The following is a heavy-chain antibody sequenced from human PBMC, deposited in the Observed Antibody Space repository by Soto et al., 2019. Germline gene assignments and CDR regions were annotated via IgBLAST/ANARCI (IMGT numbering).Heavy chain of an antibody. CDR1: GYTFTGYY. D-gene: IGHD4-17*01. J-gene: IGHJ6*02. CDR2: INPNSGGT. V-gene: IGHV1-2*04. Sequence: ASVKVSCKASGYTFTGYYMHWVRQAPGQGLEWMGWINPNSGGTNYAQKFQGWVTMTRDTSISTAYMELSRLRSDDTAVYYCARDVRVSSRRLQRLPGGMDVWGQGTTVTVSS. CDR3: ARDVRVSSRRLQRLPGGMDV.